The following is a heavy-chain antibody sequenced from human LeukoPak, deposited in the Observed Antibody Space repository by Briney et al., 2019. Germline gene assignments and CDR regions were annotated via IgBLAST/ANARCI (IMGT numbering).Heavy chain of an antibody. CDR3: ARERGGPKKYYYYYYMDV. CDR1: GFTFDDYG. D-gene: IGHD2-15*01. V-gene: IGHV3-20*04. J-gene: IGHJ6*03. Sequence: PGGSLRLSCAASGFTFDDYGMHWVRQAPGKGLEWVSGINWNGGSTGYADSVKGRFTISRDNAKNSLYLQMNSLRAEDTALYYCARERGGPKKYYYYYYMDVWGKGTTVTVSS. CDR2: INWNGGST.